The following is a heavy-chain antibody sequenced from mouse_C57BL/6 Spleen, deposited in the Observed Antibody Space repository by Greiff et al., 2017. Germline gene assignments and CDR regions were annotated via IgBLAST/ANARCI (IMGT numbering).Heavy chain of an antibody. J-gene: IGHJ3*01. CDR2: IDPNSGGT. V-gene: IGHV1-72*01. Sequence: VQLQQPGAELVKPGASVKLSCKASGYTFTSYWMPWVKQRPGRGLEWIGRIDPNSGGTKYNEKFKRKATLTVDKSSSTAYMQLSSLTSEDSAVYYCASAFLYDYDPFAYWGQGTLVTVSA. CDR1: GYTFTSYW. D-gene: IGHD2-4*01. CDR3: ASAFLYDYDPFAY.